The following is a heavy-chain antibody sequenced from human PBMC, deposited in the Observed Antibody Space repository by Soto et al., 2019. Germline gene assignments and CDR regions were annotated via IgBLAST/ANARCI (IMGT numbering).Heavy chain of an antibody. CDR1: GFTSSDYY. CDR3: ARESSSGWYTFDY. CDR2: ISSSGSTI. J-gene: IGHJ4*02. Sequence: GGSLRLSCAASGFTSSDYYMSWIRQAPGKGLEWVSYISSSGSTIYYADSVKGRFTISRDNAKNSLYLQMNSLRAEDTAVYYCARESSSGWYTFDYWGQGTLVTVSS. D-gene: IGHD6-19*01. V-gene: IGHV3-11*01.